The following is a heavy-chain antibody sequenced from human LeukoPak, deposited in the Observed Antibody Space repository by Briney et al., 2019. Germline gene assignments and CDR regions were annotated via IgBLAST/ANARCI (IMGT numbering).Heavy chain of an antibody. CDR1: GGSISSSSYY. CDR2: IYYSGST. J-gene: IGHJ4*02. D-gene: IGHD6-19*01. V-gene: IGHV4-39*01. CDR3: ATRLGYSSGWYKVYYFDY. Sequence: SETLSLTCTVSGGSISSSSYYWVWIRQPPGKGLEWIGSIYYSGSTYYNPSLKSRVTISVDTSKNQFSLKLSSVTAADTAVYYCATRLGYSSGWYKVYYFDYRGQGTLVTVSS.